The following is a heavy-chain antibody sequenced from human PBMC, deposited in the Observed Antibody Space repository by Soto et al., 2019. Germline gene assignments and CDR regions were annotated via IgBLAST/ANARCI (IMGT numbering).Heavy chain of an antibody. CDR2: ISGSGGST. V-gene: IGHV3-23*01. CDR3: GKEQRDSSSRPEPNY. Sequence: EVQLLESGGGLVQPGGSLRLSCAASGFTFSSYAMSWVRQAPGKGLEWVSAISGSGGSTYYAGSVKGRFTISRDNSKNTLNLHMNSRRAEDTAVNYFGKEQRDSSSRPEPNYWGQGTLFTVSS. D-gene: IGHD6-13*01. CDR1: GFTFSSYA. J-gene: IGHJ4*02.